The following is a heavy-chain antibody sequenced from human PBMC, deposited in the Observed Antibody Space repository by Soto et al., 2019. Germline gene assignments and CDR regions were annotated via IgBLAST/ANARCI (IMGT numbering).Heavy chain of an antibody. CDR3: APRNVGSGFRY. V-gene: IGHV2-5*01. Sequence: QITLKESGPTLVKPTQTLTLTCTFSGFSLSTSGVGVGWIRQPPGKALEWLAVIYWNDDKRYSPSLKSRLTHTKDTSKNQVVLTMTNMDPVDTGTYYCAPRNVGSGFRYWGQGTLVTVSS. CDR2: IYWNDDK. J-gene: IGHJ4*02. D-gene: IGHD3-22*01. CDR1: GFSLSTSGVG.